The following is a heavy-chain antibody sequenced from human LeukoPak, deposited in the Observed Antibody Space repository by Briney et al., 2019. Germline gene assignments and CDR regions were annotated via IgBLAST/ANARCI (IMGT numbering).Heavy chain of an antibody. Sequence: SETLSLTCAVSGGSISSTSWWSGVRQPPGQGLEWIGEVTLTGETNYNPSLNGRVTMSLDGSRNQLSLTLTSVTAADTAIYYCSRESGGFCPFGYWGQGTLVSVPP. CDR2: VTLTGET. D-gene: IGHD1-26*01. V-gene: IGHV4-4*02. J-gene: IGHJ4*02. CDR3: SRESGGFCPFGY. CDR1: GGSISSTSW.